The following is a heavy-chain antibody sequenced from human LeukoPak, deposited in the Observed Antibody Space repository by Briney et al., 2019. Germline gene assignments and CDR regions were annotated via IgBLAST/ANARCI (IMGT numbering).Heavy chain of an antibody. CDR2: IDHSGST. J-gene: IGHJ6*03. CDR1: GGSISSSNW. D-gene: IGHD3-3*01. Sequence: SETLSLTCTVSGGSISSSNWWSWVRQPPGKGREWIGVIDHSGSTNYNPSLKRRVTISVDKSKNQFSLRLSSVTAADTAVYYCARAFTTTIFGVLTHLSTYYMDVWGKGTTVTVSS. CDR3: ARAFTTTIFGVLTHLSTYYMDV. V-gene: IGHV4-4*02.